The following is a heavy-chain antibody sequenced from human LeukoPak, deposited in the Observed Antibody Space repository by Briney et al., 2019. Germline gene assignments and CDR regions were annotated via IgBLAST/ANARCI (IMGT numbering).Heavy chain of an antibody. CDR2: IYSGGST. CDR3: ARVDYGSGSYFDY. J-gene: IGHJ4*02. V-gene: IGHV3-53*01. Sequence: KGXXWDSVIYSGGSTDYADSVKGRFAISRDNSKNMLYLQLNSLRAEDTAVYYCARVDYGSGSYFDYWGQGTLVTVSS. D-gene: IGHD3-10*01.